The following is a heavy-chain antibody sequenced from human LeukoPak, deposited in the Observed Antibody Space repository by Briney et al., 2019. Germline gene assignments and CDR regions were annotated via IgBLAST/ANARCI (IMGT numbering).Heavy chain of an antibody. Sequence: SETLSLTCTVSGGSISRYYWTWIRQPAGKGLEWIGRMHTSGSVNYNPSLKSRVTMSADMSKNQFSLNLNTVTAADTAVYYCARLPDPYGGDSKYYYYMDVWGKGTTVTVFS. CDR2: MHTSGSV. J-gene: IGHJ6*03. CDR1: GGSISRYY. V-gene: IGHV4-4*07. CDR3: ARLPDPYGGDSKYYYYMDV. D-gene: IGHD4-23*01.